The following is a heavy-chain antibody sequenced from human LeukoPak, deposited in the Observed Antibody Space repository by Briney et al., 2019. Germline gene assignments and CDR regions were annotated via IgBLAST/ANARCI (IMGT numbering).Heavy chain of an antibody. CDR3: AREDYSDYYMDV. Sequence: GSLRLSCAAYGFTLSSYWMHWVRQAPGKGLVWVSRINSDGSSTTYADSAKGRITISRDNAKNTLYLQMNSLRAEDTAVYYCAREDYSDYYMDVWGKGTTVTVSS. J-gene: IGHJ6*03. D-gene: IGHD4-11*01. V-gene: IGHV3-74*01. CDR2: INSDGSST. CDR1: GFTLSSYW.